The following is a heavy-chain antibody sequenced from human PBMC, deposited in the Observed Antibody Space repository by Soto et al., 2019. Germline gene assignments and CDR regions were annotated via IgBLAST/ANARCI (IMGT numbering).Heavy chain of an antibody. D-gene: IGHD3-9*01. Sequence: DLVESGGGLVQPGGSLRLSCAASGFTFSKYWFHWVRQAPGKGLMWVSRIDPYDTGITYADSVKGRFTISRDNARNTLYLQMDSLTAEDTAVYNCARDMTGADDYLGQGTLVTVSS. CDR3: ARDMTGADDY. V-gene: IGHV3-74*01. J-gene: IGHJ4*02. CDR1: GFTFSKYW. CDR2: IDPYDTGI.